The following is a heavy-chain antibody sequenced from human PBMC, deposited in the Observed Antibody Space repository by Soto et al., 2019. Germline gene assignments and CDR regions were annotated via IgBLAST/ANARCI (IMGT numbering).Heavy chain of an antibody. CDR2: IYYSGNT. CDR3: ARDASEYSSPSAWFDP. CDR1: GVSIISGDHY. D-gene: IGHD6-6*01. V-gene: IGHV4-31*03. J-gene: IGHJ5*02. Sequence: PSETLSLTCPVSGVSIISGDHYWIWIRQHPGKGLEWIGYIYYSGNTYYNPSLKSRVTISVDTSKNQFFLKLSSVTAADTAVYYCARDASEYSSPSAWFDPWGQGTLVTVSS.